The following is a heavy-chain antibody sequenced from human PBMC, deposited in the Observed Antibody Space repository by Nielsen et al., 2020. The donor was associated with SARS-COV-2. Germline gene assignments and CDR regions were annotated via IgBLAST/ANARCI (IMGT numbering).Heavy chain of an antibody. CDR2: ISSSGSTI. CDR3: ARMYCSSTSCRGTLDY. D-gene: IGHD2-2*01. CDR1: GFTFSSYE. J-gene: IGHJ4*02. V-gene: IGHV3-48*03. Sequence: GESLKISCAASGFTFSSYEMNWVRQAPGKGLEWVSYISSSGSTIYYADSVKGRFTISRDNAKNSLYLQMNSLRAEDTAVYYCARMYCSSTSCRGTLDYWGQGTLVTVSS.